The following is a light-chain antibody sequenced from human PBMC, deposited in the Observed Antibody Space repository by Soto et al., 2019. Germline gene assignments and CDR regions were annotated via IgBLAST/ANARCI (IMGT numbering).Light chain of an antibody. CDR2: GAS. CDR1: QSVSTSY. V-gene: IGKV3-20*01. CDR3: QQYGSTPRT. Sequence: EIVLTQSPGTLSLSPGDRATLSCRASQSVSTSYLAWYQQKPGQAPRLLIYGASSRATGIQDRFSGSGSGTDFTLTISRLEPEDFAVYYCQQYGSTPRTFGQGTKVEIK. J-gene: IGKJ1*01.